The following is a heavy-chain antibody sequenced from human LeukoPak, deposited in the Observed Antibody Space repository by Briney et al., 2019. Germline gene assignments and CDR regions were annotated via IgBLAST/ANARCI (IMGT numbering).Heavy chain of an antibody. V-gene: IGHV3-23*01. Sequence: GGSLRLSCAASGFTFSNYAMSWVRQAPGKGLEWVSVISDSGGSTYYADSVKGRFAISRDNSKSTLYLQVNSLRPEDTAVYYCATRYYYGSSGYLPDSWGQGTLVTVSS. CDR2: ISDSGGST. CDR1: GFTFSNYA. J-gene: IGHJ5*01. CDR3: ATRYYYGSSGYLPDS. D-gene: IGHD3-22*01.